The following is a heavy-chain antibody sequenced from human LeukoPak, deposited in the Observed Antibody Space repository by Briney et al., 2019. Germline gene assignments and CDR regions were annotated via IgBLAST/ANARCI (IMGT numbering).Heavy chain of an antibody. Sequence: KSSETLSLTCAVYGGSFSGYYWSWIRQPPGKGLEWIGEINHSGSTNYNPSLKSRVTISVDTSKNQFSLKLSSVTAADTAVYYCARPRNEYVWRRAFDYWGQGTLVTVSS. J-gene: IGHJ4*02. V-gene: IGHV4-34*01. D-gene: IGHD3-16*01. CDR2: INHSGST. CDR3: ARPRNEYVWRRAFDY. CDR1: GGSFSGYY.